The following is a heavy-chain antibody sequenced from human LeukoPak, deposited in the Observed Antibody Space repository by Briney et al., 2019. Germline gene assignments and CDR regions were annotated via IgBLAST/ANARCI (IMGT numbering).Heavy chain of an antibody. CDR2: ISGSGGSA. Sequence: PGGSLRLSCAASGFTFSSYVMSWVRQAPGKGLEWVSAISGSGGSAYYADSVKGRFSISRDNSKNTLYLLMNSLRAEDTAVYYCAKEATMYSSSWYEASNFDYWGQGTLVTVSS. CDR3: AKEATMYSSSWYEASNFDY. J-gene: IGHJ4*02. CDR1: GFTFSSYV. D-gene: IGHD6-13*01. V-gene: IGHV3-23*01.